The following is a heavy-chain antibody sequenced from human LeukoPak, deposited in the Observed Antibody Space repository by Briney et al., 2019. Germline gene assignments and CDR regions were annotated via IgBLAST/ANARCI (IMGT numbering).Heavy chain of an antibody. J-gene: IGHJ4*02. CDR1: GYTFTSYA. CDR2: IGTYNGNT. Sequence: ASVKVSCKASGYTFTSYAISWVRQAPGQGLEWVGWIGTYNGNTNYPQKLQGRVTMTTDTPTSTAYMELRSLRSDDTAVYYCAADGVATGFDYWGQGTLVTVSS. D-gene: IGHD4-17*01. CDR3: AADGVATGFDY. V-gene: IGHV1-18*01.